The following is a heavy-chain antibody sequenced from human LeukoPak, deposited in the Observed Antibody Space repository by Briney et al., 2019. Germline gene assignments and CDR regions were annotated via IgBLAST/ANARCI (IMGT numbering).Heavy chain of an antibody. D-gene: IGHD2-21*01. CDR3: ARGRVRAPRWFDP. CDR1: GYTFTSYD. Sequence: ASVKVSCKASGYTFTSYDIDWVRQATGQGLEWMGWMNPNSGNTGYAQKFQGRVTMTRNTSISTAYMELSSPRSEDTAVYYCARGRVRAPRWFDPWGQGTLVTVSS. CDR2: MNPNSGNT. J-gene: IGHJ5*02. V-gene: IGHV1-8*01.